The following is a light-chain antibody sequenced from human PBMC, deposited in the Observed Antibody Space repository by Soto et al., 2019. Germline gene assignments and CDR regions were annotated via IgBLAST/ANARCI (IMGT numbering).Light chain of an antibody. CDR2: AAS. J-gene: IGKJ1*01. CDR1: QSISNN. Sequence: DIQMTQSPSSLSASIGDRVTITCRASQSISNNLKWYQQKPGKAPKLLIYAASSLQSGVPSRFSGGGSGTDFTLTISGLQPEDFATYYCQQSFGAPPWTFGQGTEVEIK. CDR3: QQSFGAPPWT. V-gene: IGKV1-39*01.